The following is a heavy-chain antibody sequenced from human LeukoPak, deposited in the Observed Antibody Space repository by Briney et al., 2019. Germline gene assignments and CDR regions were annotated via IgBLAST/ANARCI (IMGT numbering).Heavy chain of an antibody. CDR1: GSTFSSYA. CDR3: ARAIWPGVGATEFWFDP. D-gene: IGHD1-26*01. Sequence: SVKVSCKASGSTFSSYAISWVRQAPGQGLEWMGGIIPIFGTANYAQKFQGRVTITTDESTSTAYMELSSLRSEDTAVYYCARAIWPGVGATEFWFDPGAREPWSPSPQ. J-gene: IGHJ5*02. V-gene: IGHV1-69*05. CDR2: IIPIFGTA.